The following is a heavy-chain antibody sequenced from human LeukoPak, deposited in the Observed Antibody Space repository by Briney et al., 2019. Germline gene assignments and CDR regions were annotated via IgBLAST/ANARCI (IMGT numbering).Heavy chain of an antibody. CDR3: ASSPRYCSSTSCYLNYFDY. J-gene: IGHJ4*02. Sequence: PSETLSLTCAVSGGSISSGGYSWSWIRQPPGKGLEWIGYIYHSGSTYYNPSLKSRVTISVDRSKNQFSLKLSSVTAADTAVYYCASSPRYCSSTSCYLNYFDYWGQGTLVTVSS. V-gene: IGHV4-30-2*01. CDR1: GGSISSGGYS. CDR2: IYHSGST. D-gene: IGHD2-2*01.